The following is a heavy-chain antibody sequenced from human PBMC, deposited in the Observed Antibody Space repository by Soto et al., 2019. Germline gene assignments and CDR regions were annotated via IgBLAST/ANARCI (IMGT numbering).Heavy chain of an antibody. D-gene: IGHD1-26*01. Sequence: SETLSLTCAVYGGSFSGYYWTWIRQPPGTGLEWIGEINHSGSTNYNPSLKSRVTISVDTSKNQFALKLSSVTAADAAVYYCARGEELDYFDYWGQGALVTVSS. CDR2: INHSGST. CDR3: ARGEELDYFDY. V-gene: IGHV4-34*01. J-gene: IGHJ4*02. CDR1: GGSFSGYY.